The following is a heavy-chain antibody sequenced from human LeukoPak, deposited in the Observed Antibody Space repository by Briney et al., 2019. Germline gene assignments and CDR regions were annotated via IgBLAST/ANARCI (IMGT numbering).Heavy chain of an antibody. CDR2: IRAYNGNT. V-gene: IGHV1-18*01. D-gene: IGHD4-17*01. J-gene: IGHJ4*02. CDR1: GYTFTSYG. CDR3: ARDSATTVTTRKGFDY. Sequence: ASVKVSCKASGYTFTSYGISWVRQAPGQGLEWMGWIRAYNGNTNYAQKLQGRVTMTTDTSTSTAYMELRSLRSDDTAVYYCARDSATTVTTRKGFDYWGQGTLVTVSS.